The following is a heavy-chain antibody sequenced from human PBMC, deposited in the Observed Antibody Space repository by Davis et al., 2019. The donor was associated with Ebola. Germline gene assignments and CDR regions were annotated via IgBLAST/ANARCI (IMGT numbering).Heavy chain of an antibody. CDR1: RYTFTGYY. J-gene: IGHJ4*02. CDR2: INPNSGGT. Sequence: ASVNVSRKASRYTFTGYYMHWVRQAPGQGLEWMGRINPNSGGTNYAQKFQGRVTMTRDTSISTAYMELSRLRSDDTAVYYCARDWGYSSGWYLEYWGQGTLVTVSS. V-gene: IGHV1-2*06. CDR3: ARDWGYSSGWYLEY. D-gene: IGHD6-19*01.